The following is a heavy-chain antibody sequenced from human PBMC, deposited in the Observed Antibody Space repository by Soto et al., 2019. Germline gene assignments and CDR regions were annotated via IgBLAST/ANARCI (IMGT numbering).Heavy chain of an antibody. D-gene: IGHD4-17*01. V-gene: IGHV4-39*01. Sequence: SETLSLTCTVSGGSISSSSYYWGWIRQPPGKGLEWIGSIYYSGSTYYNPSLKSRVTISVDTSKNQFSLKLSSVTAADTAVYYCARIDYGEIWYFDLWGRGTLVTVSS. CDR3: ARIDYGEIWYFDL. J-gene: IGHJ2*01. CDR2: IYYSGST. CDR1: GGSISSSSYY.